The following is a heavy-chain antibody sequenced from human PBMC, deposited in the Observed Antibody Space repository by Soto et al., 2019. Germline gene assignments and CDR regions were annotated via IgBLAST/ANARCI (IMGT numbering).Heavy chain of an antibody. Sequence: ASVKVSCKASGGTFSSYAISWVRQAPGQGLEWMGGIIPIFGTANYAQKFQGRVTITADESTSTAYMELSSLRSEDTAVYYCASGYCSGGSCYEASESGLDYWGQGTLVTVSS. CDR2: IIPIFGTA. CDR1: GGTFSSYA. CDR3: ASGYCSGGSCYEASESGLDY. J-gene: IGHJ4*02. D-gene: IGHD2-15*01. V-gene: IGHV1-69*13.